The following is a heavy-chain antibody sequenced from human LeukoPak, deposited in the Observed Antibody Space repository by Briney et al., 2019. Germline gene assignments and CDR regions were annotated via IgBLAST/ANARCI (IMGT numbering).Heavy chain of an antibody. Sequence: SETLSLTCTVSGGSISSYYWSWIRQPPGKGLEWIGYIYYSGSTNYNPSLKSRVTISVDTSKNQFSLKLSSVTAADTAVYYCARRAAARWSCWFDPWGQGTLVTVSS. J-gene: IGHJ5*02. D-gene: IGHD6-6*01. CDR2: IYYSGST. V-gene: IGHV4-59*12. CDR3: ARRAAARWSCWFDP. CDR1: GGSISSYY.